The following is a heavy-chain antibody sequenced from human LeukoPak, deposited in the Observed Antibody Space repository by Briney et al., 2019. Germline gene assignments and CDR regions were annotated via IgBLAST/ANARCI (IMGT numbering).Heavy chain of an antibody. CDR3: ARGLSSGWYSARGY. CDR2: INPNSGGT. D-gene: IGHD6-19*01. Sequence: ASVKVSCKASGYTFTGYYMHWVRQAPGQGLEWMGWINPNSGGTNYAQKFQGRVTMTRNTSISTAYMELSSLRSEDTAVYYCARGLSSGWYSARGYWGQGTLVTVSS. J-gene: IGHJ4*02. CDR1: GYTFTGYY. V-gene: IGHV1-2*02.